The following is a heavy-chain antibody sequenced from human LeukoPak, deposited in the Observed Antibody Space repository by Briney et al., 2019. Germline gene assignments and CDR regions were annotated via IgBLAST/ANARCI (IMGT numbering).Heavy chain of an antibody. V-gene: IGHV4-30-4*01. J-gene: IGHJ4*02. CDR3: ARAIRLTPYFDY. CDR2: IYYSGST. CDR1: GGSISSADFY. Sequence: ASQTLSLTCTVSGGSISSADFYWPWIRQPPGKGLEWIGYIYYSGSTYYNPSLKSRLTISLDTSKNQFSLKLSSVTAADTAVYSCARAIRLTPYFDYWGQGTLVTVSS. D-gene: IGHD2-21*01.